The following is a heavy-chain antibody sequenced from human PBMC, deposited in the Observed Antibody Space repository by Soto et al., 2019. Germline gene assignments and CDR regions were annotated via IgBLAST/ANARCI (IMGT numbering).Heavy chain of an antibody. V-gene: IGHV3-48*01. Sequence: GGSLRLSCAASGFRFSDYIMNWVRQAPGRGLEWVSYISSSSFTIHYADSVEGRFAISRDNAKNSLYLQMNSLRAEDTAVYYCARDYNDFWSGHSDYWGQGALVTVSS. J-gene: IGHJ4*02. CDR3: ARDYNDFWSGHSDY. D-gene: IGHD3-3*01. CDR1: GFRFSDYI. CDR2: ISSSSFTI.